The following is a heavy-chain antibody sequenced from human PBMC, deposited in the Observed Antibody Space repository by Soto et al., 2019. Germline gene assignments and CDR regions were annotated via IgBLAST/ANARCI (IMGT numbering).Heavy chain of an antibody. CDR2: ISGSGGST. CDR3: AKDGTFGGVIVIYGGGAFDI. D-gene: IGHD3-16*02. J-gene: IGHJ3*02. Sequence: PGGSLRLSCAASGFTFSSYAMSWVRQAPGKGLEWVSAISGSGGSTYYADSVKGRFTISRDNSKNTLYLQMNSLRAEDTAVYYCAKDGTFGGVIVIYGGGAFDIWGQGTMVTVSS. CDR1: GFTFSSYA. V-gene: IGHV3-23*01.